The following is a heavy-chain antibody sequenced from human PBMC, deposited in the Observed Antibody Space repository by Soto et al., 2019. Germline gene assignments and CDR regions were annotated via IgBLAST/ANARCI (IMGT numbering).Heavy chain of an antibody. V-gene: IGHV1-2*02. CDR2: INPNTGGT. J-gene: IGHJ4*02. CDR3: ETQTGTVSNFADH. D-gene: IGHD1-1*01. Sequence: QVKLVQSGAEVKKPGASVMVSCKTYGYTFTDFYINWVRQAPGQGLEWVGWINPNTGGTKPSQRFQGRVTLTRDTSITTAYMELTRLTSEDTAVYFCETQTGTVSNFADHWGQGTLVTVSS. CDR1: GYTFTDFY.